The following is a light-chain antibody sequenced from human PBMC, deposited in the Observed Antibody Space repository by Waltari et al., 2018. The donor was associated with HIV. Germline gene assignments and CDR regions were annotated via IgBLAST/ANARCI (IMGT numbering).Light chain of an antibody. CDR3: MQTLQTPPT. CDR1: QTLLHSNGYNY. V-gene: IGKV2-28*01. J-gene: IGKJ2*01. CDR2: LDS. Sequence: EIVLTQSPLSLSVTPAEPASFSCTSSQTLLHSNGYNYLDWYLQKPGQPPQLLIYLDSNLASGVPDRFSGSGSGTNFTLKISRVEVEDVGTYFCMQTLQTPPTFGQGTKLDIK.